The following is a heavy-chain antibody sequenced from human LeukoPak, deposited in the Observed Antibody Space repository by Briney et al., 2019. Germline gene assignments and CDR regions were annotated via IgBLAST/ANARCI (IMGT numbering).Heavy chain of an antibody. CDR3: AKGLVNCGGGCYSGGMDV. CDR2: ISGSGGST. Sequence: PGGSLRLSCAASGFTFSSYAMSWVRQAPGKGLEWVSAISGSGGSTYYADSVKGRFTISRDNSKNTLYLQMNNLRAEDTAVYYCAKGLVNCGGGCYSGGMDVWGQGTTVTVSS. CDR1: GFTFSSYA. V-gene: IGHV3-23*01. D-gene: IGHD2-21*02. J-gene: IGHJ6*02.